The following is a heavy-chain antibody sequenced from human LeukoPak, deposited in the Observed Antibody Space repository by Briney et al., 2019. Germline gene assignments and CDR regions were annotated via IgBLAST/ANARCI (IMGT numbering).Heavy chain of an antibody. CDR2: ISPNNGNT. CDR3: ARGLPIPSRSWYPFDP. J-gene: IGHJ5*02. D-gene: IGHD6-13*01. Sequence: ASAKVSCKTSGYIFLYYGINWVRQAPGKGLEWLGWISPNNGNTDFAQNFQDRLMMTTDPSTSTVYMELMSLRADDTAVYYCARGLPIPSRSWYPFDPWGQGTLVTVSS. V-gene: IGHV1-18*01. CDR1: GYIFLYYG.